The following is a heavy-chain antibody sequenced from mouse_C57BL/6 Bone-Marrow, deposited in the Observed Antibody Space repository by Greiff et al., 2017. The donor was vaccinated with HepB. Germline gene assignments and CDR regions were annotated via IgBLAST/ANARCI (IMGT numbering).Heavy chain of an antibody. Sequence: EVKLQQSGGDLVKPGGSLKLSCAASGFTFSSYGMSWVRQTPDKRLEWVATISSGGSYTYYPDSVKGRFTISRDNAKNTLYLQMSSLKSEDTAMYYCARPLSWYFDVWGTGTTVTVSS. CDR2: ISSGGSYT. CDR1: GFTFSSYG. V-gene: IGHV5-6*01. CDR3: ARPLSWYFDV. D-gene: IGHD2-3*01. J-gene: IGHJ1*03.